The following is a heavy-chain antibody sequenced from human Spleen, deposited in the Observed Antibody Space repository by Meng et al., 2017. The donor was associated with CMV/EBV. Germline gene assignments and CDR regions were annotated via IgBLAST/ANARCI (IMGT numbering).Heavy chain of an antibody. CDR2: ISYDGNNG. D-gene: IGHD2-2*01. Sequence: GGSLRLSCAAFGFTFRSYAMHWVRQAPGKGLEWVAIISYDGNNGHSADSVKGRFTISRDNSKDTVYLQMNSLSIDDTAVYYCARGPRGTTWPPPCNDFDKDVWGQGTTVTVSS. V-gene: IGHV3-30-3*01. CDR1: GFTFRSYA. CDR3: ARGPRGTTWPPPCNDFDKDV. J-gene: IGHJ6*02.